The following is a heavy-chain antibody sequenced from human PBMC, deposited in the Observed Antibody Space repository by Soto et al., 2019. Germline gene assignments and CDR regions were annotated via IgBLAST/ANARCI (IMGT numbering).Heavy chain of an antibody. J-gene: IGHJ3*02. CDR1: GFSLTTTGAG. Sequence: QITLRESGPTVVRPTQTLTLTCTFAGFSLTTTGAGVAWIRQPPGKALECLAVIYWNDDNRYSPSLRNRLTITTDTSKNQVVLTMTTMDPVDTATYYCAHQRSFYQGSGMSIAFDIWGRGTMVTVSS. CDR2: IYWNDDN. CDR3: AHQRSFYQGSGMSIAFDI. V-gene: IGHV2-5*01. D-gene: IGHD3-10*01.